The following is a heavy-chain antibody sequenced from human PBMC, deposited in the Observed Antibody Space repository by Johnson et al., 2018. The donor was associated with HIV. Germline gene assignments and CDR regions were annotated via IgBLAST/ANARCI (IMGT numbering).Heavy chain of an antibody. Sequence: VQLVESGGGLIQPGGSLRLSCAASGFIVSNNYMSWVRQAPGKGLEWVSGIYSGGSTYYTDSVKGRFTISRDNSKNTLYLQMNSLRAEDTAVYYCARDREYAFDIWGQGTMVTVSS. CDR2: IYSGGST. J-gene: IGHJ3*02. CDR1: GFIVSNNY. CDR3: ARDREYAFDI. V-gene: IGHV3-66*01.